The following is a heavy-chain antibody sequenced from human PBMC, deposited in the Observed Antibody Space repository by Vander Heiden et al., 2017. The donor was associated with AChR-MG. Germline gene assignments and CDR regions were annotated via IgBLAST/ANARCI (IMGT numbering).Heavy chain of an antibody. D-gene: IGHD3-16*02. J-gene: IGHJ4*02. V-gene: IGHV3-33*01. CDR2: IWYDGSKQ. Sequence: QVQLVESGGGVVQPGTSLRVSCAASGFTFRSFGMHWVRQAPGKGLEWVAFIWYDGSKQEYADSVKGRFTISRDNSRNTLYLQMNSLRAEDTAVYFCARDGSVILVDHWGQGTLGTVSS. CDR1: GFTFRSFG. CDR3: ARDGSVILVDH.